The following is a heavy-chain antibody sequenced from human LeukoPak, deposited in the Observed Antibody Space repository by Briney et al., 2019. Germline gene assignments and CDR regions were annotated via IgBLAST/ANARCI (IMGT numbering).Heavy chain of an antibody. CDR1: GYTFTSYD. Sequence: ASLRLSCTASGYTFTSYDINWVRQAPGQGLEWMGWMYTNGGNAGQAQKFQSRITITRSTSISTAYVELSSLRPEDTAVYDCAKDKSCDYFDSGKRYCFVQWGQGTPVAVSS. J-gene: IGHJ4*02. CDR2: MYTNGGNA. CDR3: AKDKSCDYFDSGKRYCFVQ. D-gene: IGHD3-9*01. V-gene: IGHV1-8*01.